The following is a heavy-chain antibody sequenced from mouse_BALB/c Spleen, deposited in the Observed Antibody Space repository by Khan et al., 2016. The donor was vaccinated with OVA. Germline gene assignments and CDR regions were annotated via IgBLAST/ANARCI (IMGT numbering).Heavy chain of an antibody. Sequence: QVQLKESGPGLVAPSQSLSITCTVSGFSLTDYGVNWIRQPPGKGLEWLGIIWGGGTTYYNSALKSRLSISKDNSKSQVFLRMNSLQTEDTAMYFCAKPFYAHYYAMDYWGQGTSVTVSS. CDR3: AKPFYAHYYAMDY. CDR2: IWGGGTT. D-gene: IGHD2-10*01. CDR1: GFSLTDYG. J-gene: IGHJ4*01. V-gene: IGHV2-6-5*01.